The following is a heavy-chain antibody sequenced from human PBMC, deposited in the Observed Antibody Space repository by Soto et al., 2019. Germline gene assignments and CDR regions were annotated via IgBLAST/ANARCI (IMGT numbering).Heavy chain of an antibody. CDR1: GGSISSGGYY. Sequence: ASETLSLTCAVSGGSISSGGYYWSWIRQHPGKGLEWIGYIYYSGSTYYNPPLKGRVTISVDTSKNQFSLKLSSVTAADTAVYYCARGGHCSSTSCSSYYGMDVWGQGTTVTVSS. CDR3: ARGGHCSSTSCSSYYGMDV. J-gene: IGHJ6*02. CDR2: IYYSGST. D-gene: IGHD2-2*01. V-gene: IGHV4-31*11.